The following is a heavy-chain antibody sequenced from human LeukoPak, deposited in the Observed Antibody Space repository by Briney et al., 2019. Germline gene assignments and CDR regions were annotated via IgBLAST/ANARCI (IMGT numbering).Heavy chain of an antibody. CDR1: GGSFSGYY. Sequence: PSETLSLTCAVYGGSFSGYYWSWIRQPPGKGLEWIGEINHSGSTNYNPSLKSRVTISVDTSKNQFSLKLSSVTAADTAVYYCASLKYCSSTSCLEPFDYWGQGTLVTVSS. CDR2: INHSGST. J-gene: IGHJ4*02. D-gene: IGHD2-2*01. V-gene: IGHV4-34*01. CDR3: ASLKYCSSTSCLEPFDY.